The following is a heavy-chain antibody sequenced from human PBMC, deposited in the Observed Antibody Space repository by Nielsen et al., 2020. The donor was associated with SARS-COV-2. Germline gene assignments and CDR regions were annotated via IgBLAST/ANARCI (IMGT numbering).Heavy chain of an antibody. D-gene: IGHD6-13*01. Sequence: GESLKISCAASGFTFSSYSMNWVRQAPGKGLEWVSSISSSSSYIYYADSVKGRFTISRENAKNSLYLQMNSLRAGDTAVYYCARGGDSSSWYNWYFDLWGRGTLVTVSS. CDR1: GFTFSSYS. V-gene: IGHV3-21*01. J-gene: IGHJ2*01. CDR3: ARGGDSSSWYNWYFDL. CDR2: ISSSSSYI.